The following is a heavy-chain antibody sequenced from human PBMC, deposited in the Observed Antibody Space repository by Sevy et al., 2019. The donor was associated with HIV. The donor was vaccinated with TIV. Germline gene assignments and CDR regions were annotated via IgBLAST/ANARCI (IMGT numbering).Heavy chain of an antibody. CDR2: ITGDGETT. Sequence: GGSLRLSCVASGFTFSNHAMAWVRQAPGKGLEWVSGITGDGETTYYRDSVKGRFAISRDNSKNTLYLQMYSLRAEDTAINFCADGYPSHEFGVWGHGTLVTVSS. J-gene: IGHJ4*03. V-gene: IGHV3-23*01. CDR3: ADGYPSHEFGV. CDR1: GFTFSNHA. D-gene: IGHD3-16*01.